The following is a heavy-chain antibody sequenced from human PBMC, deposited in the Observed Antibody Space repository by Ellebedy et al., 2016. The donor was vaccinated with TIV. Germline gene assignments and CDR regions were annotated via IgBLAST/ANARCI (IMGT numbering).Heavy chain of an antibody. CDR3: VRDLHWSYFD. Sequence: GESLKISCAASGFTFSTYGMNWVRQAPGTGLICVSRINTDGSSTGYADSVKGRFTISRDNAKTTLYLQMNSLRAEDTAVYYCVRDLHWSYFDWGQGTLVTVSS. J-gene: IGHJ4*02. CDR2: INTDGSST. V-gene: IGHV3-74*01. D-gene: IGHD1-26*01. CDR1: GFTFSTYG.